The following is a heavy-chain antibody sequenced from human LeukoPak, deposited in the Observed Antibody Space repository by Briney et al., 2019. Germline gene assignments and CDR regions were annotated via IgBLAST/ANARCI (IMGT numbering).Heavy chain of an antibody. CDR3: ARPTIAAAADY. V-gene: IGHV4-59*08. Sequence: SETLSLTCTVSGGSISSYYWSWIRQPPGKGLEWIGYIYYSGSTNYNPSLKSRVTISVDTSKNQFSLKLSSVTAADTAVYYCARPTIAAAADYWGQGTLVTVSS. J-gene: IGHJ4*02. D-gene: IGHD6-13*01. CDR2: IYYSGST. CDR1: GGSISSYY.